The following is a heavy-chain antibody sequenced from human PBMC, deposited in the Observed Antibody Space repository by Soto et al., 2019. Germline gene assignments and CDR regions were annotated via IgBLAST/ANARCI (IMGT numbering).Heavy chain of an antibody. J-gene: IGHJ6*02. D-gene: IGHD1-1*01. CDR2: ISYDGSNK. CDR3: ARGTTTSAFSAMDV. V-gene: IGHV3-30-3*01. CDR1: GFTFSNNA. Sequence: QVQLVESGGGVVQPGRSLRLSCAVSGFTFSNNAMDWVRQAPGKGLEWVAVISYDGSNKYIAESVKGRFTISRDNSKNTLFLQMNSLRAEDTAVYYCARGTTTSAFSAMDVWGQGTTVTVSS.